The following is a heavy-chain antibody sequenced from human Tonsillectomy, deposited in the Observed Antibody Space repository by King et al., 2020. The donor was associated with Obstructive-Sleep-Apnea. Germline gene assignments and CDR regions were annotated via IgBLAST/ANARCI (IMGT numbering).Heavy chain of an antibody. CDR1: VGSITNYY. Sequence: VQLQESGPGLVKPSETLSLTCSVSVGSITNYYWSWIRQPPGKGLEWFGYMYYSGNTNFNPSLKSRVTISADTSKIQFSLRLSSVTAADTAVYYCARHRGVEDYGGYGDYFDYWGQGTLVIVSS. CDR3: ARHRGVEDYGGYGDYFDY. CDR2: MYYSGNT. D-gene: IGHD5-12*01. J-gene: IGHJ4*02. V-gene: IGHV4-59*08.